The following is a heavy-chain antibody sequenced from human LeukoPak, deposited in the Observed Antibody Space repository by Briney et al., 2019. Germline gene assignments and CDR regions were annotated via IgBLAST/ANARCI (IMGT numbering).Heavy chain of an antibody. D-gene: IGHD6-6*01. CDR2: ISGSGGST. CDR3: AKAESSSSYYYYYYCMDV. Sequence: PGGSLRLSCAASGFTFSSYAMSWVRQAPGKGLEWVSAISGSGGSTYYADSVKGRFTISRDNSKNTLYLQMNSLRAEDTAVYYCAKAESSSSYYYYYYCMDVWGKGTTVTVSS. CDR1: GFTFSSYA. J-gene: IGHJ6*03. V-gene: IGHV3-23*01.